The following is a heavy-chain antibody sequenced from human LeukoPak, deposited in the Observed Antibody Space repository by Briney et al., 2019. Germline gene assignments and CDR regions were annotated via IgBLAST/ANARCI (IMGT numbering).Heavy chain of an antibody. CDR1: GYSFTNYW. J-gene: IGHJ4*02. D-gene: IGHD6-19*01. Sequence: GESLKSSCQGSGYSFTNYWIVWVRQMPGQGLEYMGIIHPGDSNTKYSPSLEGQVIISVDKSISTAYLQWSSLKASDSAIYYCARRRGDTVAGPDYWGQGTLVTVSS. CDR3: ARRRGDTVAGPDY. CDR2: IHPGDSNT. V-gene: IGHV5-51*01.